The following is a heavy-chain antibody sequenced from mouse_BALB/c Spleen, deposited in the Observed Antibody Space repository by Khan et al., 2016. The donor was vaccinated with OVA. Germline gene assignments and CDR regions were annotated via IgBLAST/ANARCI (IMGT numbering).Heavy chain of an antibody. CDR2: INTHSGVP. Sequence: QIQLVQSGPELKKPGETVRISCKASGYTFTTAGMQWVQKMPGKGLKWIGWINTHSGVPKYAEDFKGRFAFSLETSASTAYLQITNLNNEDTATYVCTRGGADCYRNDRGAMEYWGQGTSVTVSS. J-gene: IGHJ4*01. CDR1: GYTFTTAG. D-gene: IGHD2-12*01. V-gene: IGHV9-4*02. CDR3: TRGGADCYRNDRGAMEY.